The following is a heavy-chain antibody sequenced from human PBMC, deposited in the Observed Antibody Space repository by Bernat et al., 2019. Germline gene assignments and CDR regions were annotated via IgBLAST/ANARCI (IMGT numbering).Heavy chain of an antibody. J-gene: IGHJ6*03. Sequence: QVQLVESGGGLVKPGGSLRLSCAASGFTFSDYYMSWIRQAPGKGLDWVSYISSSSYTNYADSVKGRFTISRDNAKNSLYLQMNSLRAEDTAVDYCARGTSTSAPHMDVWGKGTTVTVSS. CDR1: GFTFSDYY. V-gene: IGHV3-11*05. CDR2: ISSSSYT. CDR3: ARGTSTSAPHMDV.